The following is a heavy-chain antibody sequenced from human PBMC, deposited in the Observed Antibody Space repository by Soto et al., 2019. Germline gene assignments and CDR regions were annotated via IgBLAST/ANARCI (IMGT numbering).Heavy chain of an antibody. Sequence: EVQLVESGGGLIQPGGSLRLSCAVSGFTVSNNYMSWVRQAPGKGLEGVSVIYSGGYTAYGDSVKGRFTISRDNSKNTQYLQKKSRGPGDSAFYYGAPHPGGGGYWGQGTLVTVSS. V-gene: IGHV3-53*01. CDR3: APHPGGGGY. D-gene: IGHD3-10*01. CDR2: IYSGGYT. CDR1: GFTVSNNY. J-gene: IGHJ4*02.